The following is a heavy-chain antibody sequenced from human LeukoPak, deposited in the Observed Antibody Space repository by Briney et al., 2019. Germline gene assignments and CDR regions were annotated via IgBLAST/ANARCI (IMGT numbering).Heavy chain of an antibody. J-gene: IGHJ4*02. Sequence: SVKVSCKASGGTFSSHSFNWVRQAPGQGLEWMGGIIPMSSTTKYAQKFQGRVAITADESTSTAFMELSSLRPEDTAVYYCARPRTYYDSWSGYPPFDYWGQGTLVTVSS. V-gene: IGHV1-69*13. CDR1: GGTFSSHS. CDR2: IIPMSSTT. CDR3: ARPRTYYDSWSGYPPFDY. D-gene: IGHD3-3*01.